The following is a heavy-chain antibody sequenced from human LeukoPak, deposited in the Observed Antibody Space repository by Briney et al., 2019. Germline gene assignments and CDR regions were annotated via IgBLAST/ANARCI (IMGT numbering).Heavy chain of an antibody. Sequence: SQTLSLTCTVSGGSISSGGYYWSWNRQPPGKGLEWIGYIYHSGSTYYNPSLKSRVTISVDRSKNQFSLKLSSVTAADTAVYYCARTPRNYDAFDIWGQGTMVTVSS. J-gene: IGHJ3*02. CDR2: IYHSGST. CDR1: GGSISSGGYY. CDR3: ARTPRNYDAFDI. V-gene: IGHV4-30-2*01. D-gene: IGHD1-7*01.